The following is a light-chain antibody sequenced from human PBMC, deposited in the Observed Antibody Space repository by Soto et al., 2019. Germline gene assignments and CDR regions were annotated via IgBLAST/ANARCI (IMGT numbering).Light chain of an antibody. CDR3: SSYIPSNVDWV. CDR2: QVT. CDR1: SSDIGGYNL. V-gene: IGLV2-14*01. J-gene: IGLJ3*02. Sequence: QSALTQPASVSGSPGQSITISCTGTSSDIGGYNLVSWYQQHPGEAPKLIIYQVTNRPSGVSNRFSGSKSGNTASLTVSGLQAEDEADYYSSSYIPSNVDWVFGGGTKLTVL.